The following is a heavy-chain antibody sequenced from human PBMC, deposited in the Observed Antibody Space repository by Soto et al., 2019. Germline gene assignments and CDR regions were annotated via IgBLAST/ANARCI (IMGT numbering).Heavy chain of an antibody. Sequence: LGESLKISCKGSGYRFTTYWIAWGRQMPGKGLEWMGIIYPGDSDTRYSPSFQGQVTISADKSINTAYLQWSSLKASDTAMYYCARPKAIGDDAFDIWGQGTMVT. V-gene: IGHV5-51*01. J-gene: IGHJ3*02. CDR2: IYPGDSDT. D-gene: IGHD3-3*01. CDR3: ARPKAIGDDAFDI. CDR1: GYRFTTYW.